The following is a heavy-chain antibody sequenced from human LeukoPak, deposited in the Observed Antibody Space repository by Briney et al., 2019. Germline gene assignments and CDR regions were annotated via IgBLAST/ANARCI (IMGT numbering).Heavy chain of an antibody. CDR3: ARPWGDVSIATWFNP. CDR1: GFTFCCLG. Sequence: GGSLTLSCAAYGFTFCCLGMKWLPQGPGKGLEGVLSITGSGATTHYADSVKGRSTISRDNTKNTLYLQMNSLRAADTAVYYCARPWGDVSIATWFNPWGQGTLVTVSS. CDR2: ITGSGATT. J-gene: IGHJ5*02. V-gene: IGHV3-23*01. D-gene: IGHD3-16*01.